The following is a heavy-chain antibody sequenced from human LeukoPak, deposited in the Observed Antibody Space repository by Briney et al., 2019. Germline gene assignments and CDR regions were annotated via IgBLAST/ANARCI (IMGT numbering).Heavy chain of an antibody. V-gene: IGHV3-74*01. CDR2: INSDGSRT. J-gene: IGHJ4*02. CDR1: GFTFSKYW. Sequence: PGGSLRLSCVASGFTFSKYWTHWVRQAPGKGLVWVSRINSDGSRTNYAASVKGRFTISRDNAKNTLYLQMISLRADDTAVYYCTYDHFDSWGQGTLVTVSS. D-gene: IGHD2-21*01. CDR3: TYDHFDS.